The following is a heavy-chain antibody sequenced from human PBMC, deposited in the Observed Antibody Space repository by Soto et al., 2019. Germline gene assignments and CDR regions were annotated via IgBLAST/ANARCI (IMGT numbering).Heavy chain of an antibody. CDR2: ISGSGGST. Sequence: GGSLRLSCAASGFTFSSYAMSWVRQAPGKGLEWVSAISGSGGSTYYADSVKGRFTISRDNSKNTLYLQMNSLRAEDTAVYYCANPPTKVGATILGAFDIWGQGTMVTVSS. CDR1: GFTFSSYA. J-gene: IGHJ3*02. CDR3: ANPPTKVGATILGAFDI. D-gene: IGHD1-26*01. V-gene: IGHV3-23*01.